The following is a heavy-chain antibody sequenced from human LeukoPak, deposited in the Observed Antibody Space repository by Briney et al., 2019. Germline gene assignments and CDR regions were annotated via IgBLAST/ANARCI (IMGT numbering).Heavy chain of an antibody. CDR1: GFTFSSYA. CDR2: ISGSGGST. J-gene: IGHJ4*02. Sequence: GGSLRLSCAASGFTFSSYAMSWVRQAPGKGLEWVSAISGSGGSTYYADSVKGRFTISRDNSKNTLYLQMNSPRAEDTAVYYCAKDLAVVVPAAINDYWGQGTLVTVSS. V-gene: IGHV3-23*01. CDR3: AKDLAVVVPAAINDY. D-gene: IGHD2-2*02.